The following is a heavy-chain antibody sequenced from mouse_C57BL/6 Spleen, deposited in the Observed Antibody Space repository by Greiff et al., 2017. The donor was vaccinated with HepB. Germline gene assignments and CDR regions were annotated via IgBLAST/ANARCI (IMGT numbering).Heavy chain of an antibody. J-gene: IGHJ1*03. Sequence: EVQRVESGGGLVKPGGSLKLSCAASGFTFSSYTMSWVRQTPEKRLEWVATISGGGGNTYYPDSVKGRFTISRDNAKNTLYLQMSSLRSEDTALYYCARHGNYYGSSYRWYFDVWGTGTTVTVSS. D-gene: IGHD1-1*01. V-gene: IGHV5-9*01. CDR2: ISGGGGNT. CDR3: ARHGNYYGSSYRWYFDV. CDR1: GFTFSSYT.